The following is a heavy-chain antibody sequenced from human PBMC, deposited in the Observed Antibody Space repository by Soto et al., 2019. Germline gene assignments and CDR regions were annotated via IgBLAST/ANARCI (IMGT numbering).Heavy chain of an antibody. J-gene: IGHJ6*02. CDR2: INPSGGSK. D-gene: IGHD1-26*01. Sequence: EFESMGVINPSGGSKSYAQKCQGRVNMTRDTSTSTVYMELSSLRSEDTAVYYCARLVGATTGGYYYYYGMDVWGQGITVTVSS. CDR3: ARLVGATTGGYYYYYGMDV. V-gene: IGHV1-46*01.